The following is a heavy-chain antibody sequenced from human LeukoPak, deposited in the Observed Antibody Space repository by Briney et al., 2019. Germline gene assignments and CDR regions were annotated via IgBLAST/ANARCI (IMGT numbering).Heavy chain of an antibody. V-gene: IGHV1-69*05. CDR2: IIPIFGTA. J-gene: IGHJ5*01. D-gene: IGHD6-19*01. CDR3: ARKDSSGWFDY. CDR1: GGTFSNYA. Sequence: SVKVSCKASGGTFSNYAISWVRQAPGQGLEWMGRIIPIFGTANYAQKFQGRVTITTDESTSTAYMELSSLRSEDTAVYYCARKDSSGWFDYWGQGTLVTVSS.